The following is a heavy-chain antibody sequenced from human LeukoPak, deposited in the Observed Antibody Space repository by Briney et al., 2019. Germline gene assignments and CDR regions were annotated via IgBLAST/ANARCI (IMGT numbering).Heavy chain of an antibody. CDR3: AKVPGFLTTGTLFDY. J-gene: IGHJ4*02. CDR2: ISGSGGST. D-gene: IGHD1-1*01. V-gene: IGHV3-23*01. Sequence: QSGGSLRLSCAASGFTFSSYAMSWVRQAPGKGLEWVSAISGSGGSTYYADSVKGRFTISRDNSKNTLYLQMNSLRAEDTAVYYCAKVPGFLTTGTLFDYWGQGTLVTVSS. CDR1: GFTFSSYA.